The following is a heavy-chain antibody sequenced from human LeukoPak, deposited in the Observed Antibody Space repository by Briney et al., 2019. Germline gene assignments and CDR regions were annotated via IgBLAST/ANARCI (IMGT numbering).Heavy chain of an antibody. Sequence: GGSLRLSCAASGFTFSDYYMSWIRQAPGKGLEWVSYISSSGSFIYYADSVKGRFTISRDNAKNSLYLQMNSLRAEDTAVYYCAKVVNAGYSSEKWFDPWGQGTLVTVSS. CDR3: AKVVNAGYSSEKWFDP. D-gene: IGHD6-25*01. V-gene: IGHV3-11*04. CDR2: ISSSGSFI. J-gene: IGHJ5*02. CDR1: GFTFSDYY.